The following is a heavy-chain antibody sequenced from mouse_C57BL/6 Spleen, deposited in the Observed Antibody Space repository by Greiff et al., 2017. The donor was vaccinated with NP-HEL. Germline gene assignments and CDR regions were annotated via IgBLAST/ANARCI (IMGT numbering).Heavy chain of an antibody. J-gene: IGHJ3*01. CDR2: ISYDGSN. V-gene: IGHV3-6*01. CDR1: GYSITSGYY. CDR3: ARERAWFAY. Sequence: EVQLQQSGPGLVKPSQSLSLTCSVTGYSITSGYYWNWIRQFPGNKREWMGYISYDGSNNYNPSLKNRISITRDTSKNQFFLKLNSVTTEDTATYYCARERAWFAYWGQGTLVTVSA.